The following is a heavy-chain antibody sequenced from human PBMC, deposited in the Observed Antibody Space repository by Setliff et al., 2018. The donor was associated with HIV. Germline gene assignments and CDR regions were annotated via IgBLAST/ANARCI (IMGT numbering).Heavy chain of an antibody. J-gene: IGHJ4*02. V-gene: IGHV3-33*01. CDR3: ARYSSSWHTFDY. D-gene: IGHD6-13*01. Sequence: PGGSLRLSCAASGFTFSHYAMHWVRQAPGKGLEWVAVIWYDGSNQNYADSVKGRLTISRDNSNNTLYLQMNSLTPEDTAVYYCARYSSSWHTFDYWGQGTLVTVSS. CDR1: GFTFSHYA. CDR2: IWYDGSNQ.